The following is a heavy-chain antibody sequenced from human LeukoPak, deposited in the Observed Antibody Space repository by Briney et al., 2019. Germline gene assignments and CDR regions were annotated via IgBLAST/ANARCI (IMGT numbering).Heavy chain of an antibody. CDR2: INHSGYT. J-gene: IGHJ4*02. Sequence: AETLSLTCTVSGVSFNDYYWSWVRQTPGKGLEWMGEINHSGYTNDSPSLKSRVTLSIAASRKQLSLNLRSVTVADTGIYYCTRMTTGHDYWGQGTLVTVSS. V-gene: IGHV4-34*01. D-gene: IGHD4-17*01. CDR3: TRMTTGHDY. CDR1: GVSFNDYY.